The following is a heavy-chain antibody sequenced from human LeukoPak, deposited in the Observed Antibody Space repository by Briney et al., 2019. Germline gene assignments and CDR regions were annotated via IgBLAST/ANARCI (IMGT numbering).Heavy chain of an antibody. D-gene: IGHD6-19*01. CDR3: AKDEQWLVLGFLVDY. J-gene: IGHJ4*02. V-gene: IGHV3-20*04. Sequence: GGSLRLSCAASGFTFDDYGMSWVRQAPGKGLEWVSGINWNGGSTGYADYVKGRFTISRDSAKNSLYLQMNSLRAEDTAVYYCAKDEQWLVLGFLVDYWGQGTLVTVSS. CDR1: GFTFDDYG. CDR2: INWNGGST.